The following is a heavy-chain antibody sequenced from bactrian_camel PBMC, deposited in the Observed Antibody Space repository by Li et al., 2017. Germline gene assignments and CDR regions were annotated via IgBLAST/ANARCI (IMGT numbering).Heavy chain of an antibody. J-gene: IGHJ4*01. D-gene: IGHD7*01. Sequence: HVQLVESGRGSVQAGGSLRLSCAASAPTYSINSMGWFRQAPGKQREGVAVVYINTQSAIYGDSVKGRFTITQDNAKNTVYLQMNSLKPEDTAMYYCAAIEGLRTWWQPIESAAYDIWGQGTQVTVS. V-gene: IGHV3S53*01. CDR1: APTYSINS. CDR2: YINTQSA. CDR3: AAIEGLRTWWQPIESAAYDI.